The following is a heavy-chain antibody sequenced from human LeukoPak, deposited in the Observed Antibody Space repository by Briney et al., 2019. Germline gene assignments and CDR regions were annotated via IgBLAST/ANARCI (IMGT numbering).Heavy chain of an antibody. D-gene: IGHD6-19*01. Sequence: GRSLRLSCAASGFTFSSYGMHWVRQAPGKGLEWVAVISYDGSNKYYADSVKGRITISRDNSKNTLYLQMNSLRAGDTAVYYCAKMESVAGIFYGMDVWGQGTTVTVSS. CDR3: AKMESVAGIFYGMDV. CDR1: GFTFSSYG. J-gene: IGHJ6*02. V-gene: IGHV3-30*18. CDR2: ISYDGSNK.